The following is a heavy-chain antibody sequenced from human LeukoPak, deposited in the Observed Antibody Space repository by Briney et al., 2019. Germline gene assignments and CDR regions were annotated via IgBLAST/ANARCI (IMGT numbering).Heavy chain of an antibody. Sequence: GGSLRLSCAASGFPVSSNYMRWVRQAPGKGLEWVSVIYSGGSTYYAAAVKGRFTISRGNSKNTLYLQMNSLRAEDTAVYYCASGVYYDILTGYSFYGMDVWGQGTTVTVSS. V-gene: IGHV3-66*01. D-gene: IGHD3-9*01. CDR2: IYSGGST. J-gene: IGHJ6*02. CDR1: GFPVSSNY. CDR3: ASGVYYDILTGYSFYGMDV.